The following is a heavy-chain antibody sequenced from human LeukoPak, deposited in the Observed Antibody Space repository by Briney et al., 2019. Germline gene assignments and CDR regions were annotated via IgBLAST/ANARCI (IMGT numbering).Heavy chain of an antibody. CDR1: GGSISSSHW. V-gene: IGHV4-4*02. Sequence: PSETLSLTCTVSGGSISSSHWWSWVRQPPGKGLEWIGAIYHSGSTDYNPSLKSRVTISVHTSKNQFSLNLISVTAADTAVYYCARSPPFCGGDCYVDYWGQGTQVTVSS. CDR2: IYHSGST. J-gene: IGHJ4*02. D-gene: IGHD2-21*02. CDR3: ARSPPFCGGDCYVDY.